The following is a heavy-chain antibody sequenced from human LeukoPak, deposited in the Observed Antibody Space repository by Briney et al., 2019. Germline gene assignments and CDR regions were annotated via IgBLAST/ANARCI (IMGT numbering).Heavy chain of an antibody. D-gene: IGHD3-22*01. CDR1: GFTFSSYA. CDR2: ISYDGSNK. V-gene: IGHV3-30-3*01. CDR3: ARDRRSTMIEGPGY. J-gene: IGHJ4*02. Sequence: GGSLRLSCAASGFTFSSYAMHWVRQAPGKGLEWVAVISYDGSNKYYADSVKGRFTISRDNAKNSLYLQMNSLRAEDTAVYYCARDRRSTMIEGPGYWGQGTLVTVSS.